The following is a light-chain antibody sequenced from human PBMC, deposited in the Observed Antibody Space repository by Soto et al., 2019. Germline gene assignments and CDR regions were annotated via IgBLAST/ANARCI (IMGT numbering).Light chain of an antibody. CDR2: LNSDGSH. CDR1: SGHSSYA. V-gene: IGLV4-69*01. Sequence: QLVLTQSPSASASLGASVKLTCTLSSGHSSYAIAWHQQQPEKGPRYLMKLNSDGSHSKGDGIPDRFSGSSSGAERYLTISSLQSEDEADYYCQTWASGIEVFGGGTQVTVL. CDR3: QTWASGIEV. J-gene: IGLJ2*01.